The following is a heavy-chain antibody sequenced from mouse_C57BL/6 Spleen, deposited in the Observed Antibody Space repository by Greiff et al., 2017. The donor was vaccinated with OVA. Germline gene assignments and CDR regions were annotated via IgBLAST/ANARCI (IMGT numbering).Heavy chain of an antibody. CDR2: IHPNSGST. CDR1: GYTFTSYW. V-gene: IGHV1-64*01. J-gene: IGHJ2*01. Sequence: QVQLQQPGAELVKPGASVKLSCKASGYTFTSYWMHWVKQRPGKGLEWIGMIHPNSGSTNYNEKFKSKATLTVDKSSSTAYMQLSSLTSEDSAVYYCARRSPDCRYFDYWGQGTTLTVSS. CDR3: ARRSPDCRYFDY.